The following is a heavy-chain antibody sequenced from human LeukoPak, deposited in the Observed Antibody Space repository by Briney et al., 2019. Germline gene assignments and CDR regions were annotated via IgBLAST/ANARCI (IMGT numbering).Heavy chain of an antibody. V-gene: IGHV3-23*01. CDR2: ISSSGGST. Sequence: PGGSLRLSCAASGFTFNSYAMSWVRQAPGKALEWVSSISSSGGSTYYVDSVKGRFTISRDNSKNTLYLQMNSMRAEDTAVYYCAESPMTRVTTGGFDFWGQGTLATVSS. CDR1: GFTFNSYA. J-gene: IGHJ4*02. CDR3: AESPMTRVTTGGFDF. D-gene: IGHD4-17*01.